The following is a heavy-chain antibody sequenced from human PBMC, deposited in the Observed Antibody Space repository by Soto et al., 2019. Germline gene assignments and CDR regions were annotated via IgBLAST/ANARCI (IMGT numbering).Heavy chain of an antibody. Sequence: VSCKASGYSFTSYGISWVRQAPGQGLDWMGWITTYNGNTKYAQDLQGRVTMTTDTSTSTAYMELRSLRSDDTAVYYCARFSGGVYNTYYFYYGMDVWGQGTTVTVSS. D-gene: IGHD2-15*01. CDR3: ARFSGGVYNTYYFYYGMDV. V-gene: IGHV1-18*04. CDR2: ITTYNGNT. J-gene: IGHJ6*02. CDR1: GYSFTSYG.